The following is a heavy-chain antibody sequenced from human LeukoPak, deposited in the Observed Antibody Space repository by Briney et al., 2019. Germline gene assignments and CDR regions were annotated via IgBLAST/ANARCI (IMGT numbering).Heavy chain of an antibody. Sequence: GGSLRLSCAASGFTFSSYSMNWVRQAPGKGLEWVSSISSSSSYIYYADSVKGRFTISRDNAKNSLYLQMNSLRAEDTAVYYCARGGYDFWSGYYPQGPYYYYYMDVWGKGTTVTVSS. CDR1: GFTFSSYS. J-gene: IGHJ6*03. V-gene: IGHV3-21*01. D-gene: IGHD3-3*01. CDR3: ARGGYDFWSGYYPQGPYYYYYMDV. CDR2: ISSSSSYI.